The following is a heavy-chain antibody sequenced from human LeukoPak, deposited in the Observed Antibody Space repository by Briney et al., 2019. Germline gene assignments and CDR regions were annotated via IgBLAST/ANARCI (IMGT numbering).Heavy chain of an antibody. V-gene: IGHV4-34*01. CDR1: GGSFSGYY. CDR3: ARVHDYRSAFDI. Sequence: SETLSLTCAVYGGSFSGYYWSWIRQPPGKGLEWIGEINHSGSTNHNPSLKSRVTISVDTSKNQFSLKLSSVTAADTAVYYCARVHDYRSAFDIWGQGTMVTVSS. D-gene: IGHD5-12*01. J-gene: IGHJ3*02. CDR2: INHSGST.